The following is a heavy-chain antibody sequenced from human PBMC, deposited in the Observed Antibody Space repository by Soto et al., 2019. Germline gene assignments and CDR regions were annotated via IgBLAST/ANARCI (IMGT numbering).Heavy chain of an antibody. CDR2: IIPILGIA. V-gene: IGHV1-69*02. J-gene: IGHJ4*02. D-gene: IGHD6-19*01. Sequence: QVQLVQSGAEVKKPGSSVKVSCKASGGTFSSYTISWVRQAPGQGLEWMGRIIPILGIANYAQQFQGRVTITADKSTSTAYMELSSLRSEDTAVYYCASLSSGWYDYWGQGTLVTVSS. CDR3: ASLSSGWYDY. CDR1: GGTFSSYT.